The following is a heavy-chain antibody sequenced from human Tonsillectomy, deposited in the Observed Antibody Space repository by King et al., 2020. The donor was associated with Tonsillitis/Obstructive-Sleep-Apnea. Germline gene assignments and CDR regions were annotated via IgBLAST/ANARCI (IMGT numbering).Heavy chain of an antibody. CDR1: GYSFTSYW. D-gene: IGHD3-16*01. CDR3: ARQTSPGATPFLRVYDYIWGSSPYYFDY. J-gene: IGHJ4*02. Sequence: VQLVESGAEVKKPGESLRISCKGSGYSFTSYWISWVRQMPGKSLEWMGRIDPSDSYTNYSPSFQGHVTISADKSISTAYLQWSTLKAADTAMYYCARQTSPGATPFLRVYDYIWGSSPYYFDYWGQGTLVTVSS. CDR2: IDPSDSYT. V-gene: IGHV5-10-1*01.